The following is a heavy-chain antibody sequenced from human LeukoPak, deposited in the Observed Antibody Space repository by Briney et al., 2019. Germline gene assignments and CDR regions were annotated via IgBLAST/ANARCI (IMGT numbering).Heavy chain of an antibody. CDR3: ARDIVDTAMWYYYYYMDV. CDR1: GFTFSDYY. Sequence: GGSLRLSCAASGFTFSDYYMSWIRQAPGKGLEWVSYISSSGSTIYYADSVKGRFTISRDNAKNSLYLQMNSLRAEDTAVYYCARDIVDTAMWYYYYYMDVWGKGTTVTVSS. D-gene: IGHD5-18*01. CDR2: ISSSGSTI. V-gene: IGHV3-11*04. J-gene: IGHJ6*03.